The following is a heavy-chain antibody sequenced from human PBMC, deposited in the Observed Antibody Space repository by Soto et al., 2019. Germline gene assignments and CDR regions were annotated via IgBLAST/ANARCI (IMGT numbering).Heavy chain of an antibody. CDR3: PRDPRSVGYCSSTSCYDTVL. CDR1: GYTFTSYG. J-gene: IGHJ4*02. V-gene: IGHV1-18*04. Sequence: QVQLVQSGAEVKKPGASVKVSCKASGYTFTSYGISWVRQAPGQGLEWMGWISAYNGNTNYAQKLQGRVTMTTDTSTSTAYMKLRRLRSDDTPVYYCPRDPRSVGYCSSTSCYDTVLWRQGTLVTVSS. CDR2: ISAYNGNT. D-gene: IGHD2-2*01.